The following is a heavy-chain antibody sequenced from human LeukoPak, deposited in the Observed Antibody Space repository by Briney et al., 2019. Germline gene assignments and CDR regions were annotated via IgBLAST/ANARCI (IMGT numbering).Heavy chain of an antibody. V-gene: IGHV1-18*04. CDR1: GYTFTGYY. CDR2: ISAYNGNT. D-gene: IGHD2-15*01. CDR3: AREGWSRPDY. Sequence: ASVKVSCKASGYTFTGYYMNWVRQAPGQGLEWMGWISAYNGNTNYTQKLQGRVTMTTDTSTSTAYMELRSLRSDDTAVYYCAREGWSRPDYWGQGTLVTVSP. J-gene: IGHJ4*02.